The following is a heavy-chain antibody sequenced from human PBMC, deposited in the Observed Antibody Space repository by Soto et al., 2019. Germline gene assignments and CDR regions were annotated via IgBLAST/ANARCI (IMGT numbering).Heavy chain of an antibody. CDR2: ISAYNDNT. V-gene: IGHV1-18*01. J-gene: IGHJ5*02. D-gene: IGHD3-22*01. Sequence: ASVKVSCKASGYTFTSYGISWVRQAPGQGLEWMGWISAYNDNTNCAQKLQGRVTMTTDTSTSTAYMELRSLRSDDTAVYYCAREGYYDSSGSNWFDPWGQGTLVTVSS. CDR1: GYTFTSYG. CDR3: AREGYYDSSGSNWFDP.